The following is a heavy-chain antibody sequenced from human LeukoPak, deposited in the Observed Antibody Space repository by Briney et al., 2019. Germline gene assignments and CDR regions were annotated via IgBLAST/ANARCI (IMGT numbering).Heavy chain of an antibody. V-gene: IGHV3-23*01. CDR3: AKHPYEGYCSGGSCWNNWFDP. CDR2: ISGSGGST. Sequence: GGSLRLSCAASGFTYSSCGMSWVRQAPGKGLEWVSAISGSGGSTYYADSVKGRFTISRDNSKNTLYLQMNSLRAEDTAIYYCAKHPYEGYCSGGSCWNNWFDPWGQGTLVTVSS. J-gene: IGHJ5*02. D-gene: IGHD2-15*01. CDR1: GFTYSSCG.